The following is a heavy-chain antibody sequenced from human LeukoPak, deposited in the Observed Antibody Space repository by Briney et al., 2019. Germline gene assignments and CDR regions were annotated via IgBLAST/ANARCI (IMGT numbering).Heavy chain of an antibody. Sequence: GGSLRLSCAASGFTFSSYAMHWVRQAPGKGLEWVAVISYNGSHKYYAESVKGRFTISRDDSKNTLYLQMNSLRADDTAVYYCARGPDKAATGHLFDYWGQGTLVTVSS. V-gene: IGHV3-30*04. CDR2: ISYNGSHK. CDR1: GFTFSSYA. D-gene: IGHD6-25*01. CDR3: ARGPDKAATGHLFDY. J-gene: IGHJ4*02.